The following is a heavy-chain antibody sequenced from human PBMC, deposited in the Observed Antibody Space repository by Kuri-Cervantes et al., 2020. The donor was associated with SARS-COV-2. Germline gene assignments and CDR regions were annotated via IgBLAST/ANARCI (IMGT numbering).Heavy chain of an antibody. CDR1: GFTVSSNY. CDR2: IYTGGST. J-gene: IGHJ3*02. V-gene: IGHV3-66*01. CDR3: AREGYRSSTSSHDAFDI. Sequence: GGSLRLSCAASGFTVSSNYMTWVRQAPGKGLEWVSTIYTGGSTDYADSVKGRFTISRDNAKNSLYLQMNSLRAEDTAVYYCAREGYRSSTSSHDAFDIWGQGTMVTVSS. D-gene: IGHD2-2*01.